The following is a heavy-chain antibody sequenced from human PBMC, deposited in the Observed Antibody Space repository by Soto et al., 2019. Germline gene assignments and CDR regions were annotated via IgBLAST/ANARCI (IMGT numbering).Heavy chain of an antibody. J-gene: IGHJ4*02. V-gene: IGHV1-46*01. D-gene: IGHD5-18*01. Sequence: QVQLVQSGAEVKKPGASVKVSCKASGYTFTSYYMHWVRQAPGQGLEWMGIINPSGGSTTYAQKFQGRVTMTRDTSASTVYRELSSLRSDDTAVYYCARGGGYTYGSLDYWGQGTLVTVSS. CDR2: INPSGGST. CDR3: ARGGGYTYGSLDY. CDR1: GYTFTSYY.